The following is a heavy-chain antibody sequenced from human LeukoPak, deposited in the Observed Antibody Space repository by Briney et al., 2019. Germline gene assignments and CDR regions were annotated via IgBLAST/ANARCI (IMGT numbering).Heavy chain of an antibody. V-gene: IGHV3-23*01. CDR1: GFTFSSHS. J-gene: IGHJ6*03. CDR2: ISGSGGHT. D-gene: IGHD5-24*01. CDR3: AKGGEATMRDGYNYYYYYMEV. Sequence: GGSLRLSCAASGFTFSSHSMNWVRQAPGKGLEWVSLISGSGGHTYYGDSVKGRFTISRDNSKNTFYLQMNSLRADDTAVYYCAKGGEATMRDGYNYYYYYMEVWGKGTTVTVSS.